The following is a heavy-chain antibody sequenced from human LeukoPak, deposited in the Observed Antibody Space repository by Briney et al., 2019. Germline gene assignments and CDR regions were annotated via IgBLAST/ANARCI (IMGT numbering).Heavy chain of an antibody. Sequence: GGSLRLSCAASGFTFSNYAMSWVRQAPGKGLEWVSGISGSGGGAYYADSVKGRFTISRDNSKNTLYLQVNSLRAEDTAVYYCAKDRYSISWYGRTGLDYWGQGTLVTVSS. J-gene: IGHJ4*02. CDR3: AKDRYSISWYGRTGLDY. D-gene: IGHD6-13*01. CDR2: ISGSGGGA. CDR1: GFTFSNYA. V-gene: IGHV3-23*01.